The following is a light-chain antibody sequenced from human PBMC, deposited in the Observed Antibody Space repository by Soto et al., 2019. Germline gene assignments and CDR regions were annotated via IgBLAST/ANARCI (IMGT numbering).Light chain of an antibody. Sequence: VIWMTQYPSLLSASPRDRVTISRRMSQGISSYLAWYQQKPGKATELLIYAASTLQSGVPSRLSGSASGTDFNLTISCLKSEGFANYYCQQYDSFPHAFGQGTKVDI. J-gene: IGKJ1*01. CDR1: QGISSY. CDR3: QQYDSFPHA. V-gene: IGKV1D-8*01. CDR2: AAS.